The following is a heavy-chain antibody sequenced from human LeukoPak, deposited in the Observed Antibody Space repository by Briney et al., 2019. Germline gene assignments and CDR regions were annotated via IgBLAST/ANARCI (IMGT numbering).Heavy chain of an antibody. CDR2: INHSGST. Sequence: SETLSLTCTVSGGSISGYYWSWIRQPPGKGLEWIGEINHSGSTNYNPSLKSRVTISVDTSKNQFSLKLSSVTAADTAVYYCARHPGCSSTSCYRYFQHWGQGTLVTVSS. D-gene: IGHD2-2*01. CDR1: GGSISGYY. V-gene: IGHV4-34*01. CDR3: ARHPGCSSTSCYRYFQH. J-gene: IGHJ1*01.